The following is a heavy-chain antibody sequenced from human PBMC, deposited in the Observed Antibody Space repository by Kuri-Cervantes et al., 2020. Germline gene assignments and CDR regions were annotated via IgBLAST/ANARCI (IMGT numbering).Heavy chain of an antibody. CDR3: AKDSITMVRGVGGWFDP. J-gene: IGHJ5*02. V-gene: IGHV3-23*01. CDR1: GFTFSSYA. CDR2: ISGSGGST. D-gene: IGHD3-10*01. Sequence: GESLKISCAASGFTFSSYAMSWVRQAPGKGLEWVSAISGSGGSTYYADSVKGRFTISRDNSKNTLYLQMNSLRAEDTAVYYCAKDSITMVRGVGGWFDPWGQGTLVTVSS.